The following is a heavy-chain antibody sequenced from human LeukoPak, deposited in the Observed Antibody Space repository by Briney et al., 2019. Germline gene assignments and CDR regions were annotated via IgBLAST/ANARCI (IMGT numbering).Heavy chain of an antibody. V-gene: IGHV4-34*01. Sequence: SETLSLTCALYGGSFSSYSWSWTWIRQTPEKGLEWIGEIIEKGNANYNPSLKSRVTIDLDTSKDQFSLKLTSMTAADTAMYYCARGYYPPRWYFDLWGRGTLVTVS. CDR1: GGSFSSYS. CDR2: IIEKGNA. CDR3: ARGYYPPRWYFDL. J-gene: IGHJ2*01. D-gene: IGHD3-10*01.